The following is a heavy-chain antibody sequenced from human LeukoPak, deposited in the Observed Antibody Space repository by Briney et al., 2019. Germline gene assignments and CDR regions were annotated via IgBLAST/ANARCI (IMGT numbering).Heavy chain of an antibody. CDR2: ISSSGSTI. CDR1: GFTFSSYD. D-gene: IGHD3-10*01. CDR3: ARQYNYGSGSYLLS. J-gene: IGHJ4*02. Sequence: PGGSLRLSCAASGFTFSSYDMKWVRQAQGKGLEWVSYISSSGSTIHYADSVKGRFTISRDNAKSSLYLQMNSLRAEDTAVYYCARQYNYGSGSYLLSWGQGTLVTVSS. V-gene: IGHV3-48*03.